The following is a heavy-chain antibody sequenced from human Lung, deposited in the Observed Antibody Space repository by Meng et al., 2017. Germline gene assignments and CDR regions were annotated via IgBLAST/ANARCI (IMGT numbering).Heavy chain of an antibody. CDR1: GGSFVVYY. J-gene: IGHJ4*02. D-gene: IGHD4-11*01. CDR3: AGGQSTLTNDLDY. Sequence: RWGVGLLKSWGGLILPGVCSGGSFVVYYRTWYRPPRGRGVAWVGEMYHSGSTNYNPCLDSRDTITVDTSKNNLSLKLSSEPAADSAVYYGAGGQSTLTNDLDYWGQGTLVTVSS. CDR2: MYHSGST. V-gene: IGHV4-34*01.